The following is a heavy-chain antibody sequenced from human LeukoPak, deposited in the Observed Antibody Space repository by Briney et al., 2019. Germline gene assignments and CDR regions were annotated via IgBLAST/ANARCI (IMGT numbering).Heavy chain of an antibody. V-gene: IGHV4-38-2*02. D-gene: IGHD2-2*01. J-gene: IGHJ4*02. CDR3: TRSFVVPAAIPY. CDR2: IYHSGST. CDR1: GYSISSGYY. Sequence: SETLSLTCTVSGYSISSGYYWGWIRQPPGKGLEWIGCIYHSGSTYYNPSLKSRVTISVDTSKNQFSLKLSSTTAADTAVYYCTRSFVVPAAIPYWGQGTLVTVSS.